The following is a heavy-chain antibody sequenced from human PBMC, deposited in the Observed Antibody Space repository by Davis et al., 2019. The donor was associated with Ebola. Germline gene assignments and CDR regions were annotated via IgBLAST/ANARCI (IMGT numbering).Heavy chain of an antibody. CDR1: GYTFIIYG. CDR2: ISAYNGNT. J-gene: IGHJ6*02. Sequence: ASVKVSCKTSGYTFIIYGISWVRQAPGQGLEWMGWISAYNGNTNYAQKLQGRVTMTTDTSTSTAYMELRSLRSDDTAVYYCARVKAQDSSSWYYYYGMDVWGQGTTVTVSS. CDR3: ARVKAQDSSSWYYYYGMDV. V-gene: IGHV1-18*04. D-gene: IGHD6-13*01.